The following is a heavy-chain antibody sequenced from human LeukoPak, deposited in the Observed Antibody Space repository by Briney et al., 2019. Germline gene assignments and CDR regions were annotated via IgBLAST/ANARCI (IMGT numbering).Heavy chain of an antibody. V-gene: IGHV3-23*01. CDR2: ISANGGET. J-gene: IGHJ4*02. CDR3: AKRYYDFPLDY. CDR1: GFTFSIYA. D-gene: IGHD3-3*01. Sequence: GGSLRLSCAASGFTFSIYAMNWVRQAPRKGLEWVSSISANGGETHYADSVKGRFTISRDNSKNTLYLQINNPRVEDTAVYYCAKRYYDFPLDYWGQGTLVTVSS.